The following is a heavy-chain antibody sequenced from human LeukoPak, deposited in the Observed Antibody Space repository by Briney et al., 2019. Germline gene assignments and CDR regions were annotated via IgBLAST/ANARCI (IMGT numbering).Heavy chain of an antibody. CDR2: ISYDGSNK. J-gene: IGHJ6*03. CDR3: ARGRHSSSWFYYYYYYMDV. D-gene: IGHD6-13*01. CDR1: GFTFISYG. V-gene: IGHV3-30*19. Sequence: GASLRLPWAASGFTFISYGMDSVRPAPSRGLEWVAVISYDGSNKYYADTVKGRFTISRDNSKHPLYLQMTSLRAEDTAVYYCARGRHSSSWFYYYYYYMDVWGKGTTVTVSS.